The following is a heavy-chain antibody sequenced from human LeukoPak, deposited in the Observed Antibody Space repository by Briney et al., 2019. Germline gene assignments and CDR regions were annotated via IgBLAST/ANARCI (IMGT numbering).Heavy chain of an antibody. D-gene: IGHD1-26*01. J-gene: IGHJ3*02. V-gene: IGHV3-7*05. CDR1: GFRFSYYW. CDR2: IKQDGSEK. CDR3: TRDGGATYTFDI. Sequence: GGSLRLSCAASGFRFSYYWMSWVRQAPGKGLEWVANIKQDGSEKYYVDSVKGRFTISRDNGKNSLYLQMNSLRAEDTAVYYCTRDGGATYTFDIWGQGTMVTVSS.